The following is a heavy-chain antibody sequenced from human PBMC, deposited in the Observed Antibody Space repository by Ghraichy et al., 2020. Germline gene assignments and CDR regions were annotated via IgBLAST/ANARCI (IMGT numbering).Heavy chain of an antibody. CDR2: ISSSSSTI. Sequence: GGSLRLSCAASGFTFSSYSMNWVRQAPGKGLEWVSYISSSSSTIYYADSVKGRFTISRDNAKNSLYLQMNSLRDEDTAVYYCARSAPFWSGYYRYYYYYGMDVWGQGTTVTVSS. V-gene: IGHV3-48*02. D-gene: IGHD3-3*01. J-gene: IGHJ6*02. CDR1: GFTFSSYS. CDR3: ARSAPFWSGYYRYYYYYGMDV.